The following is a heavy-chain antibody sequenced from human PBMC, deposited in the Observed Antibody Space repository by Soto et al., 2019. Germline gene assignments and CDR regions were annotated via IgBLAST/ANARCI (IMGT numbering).Heavy chain of an antibody. CDR1: GFTFSSYG. Sequence: GGSLRLSCAASGFTFSSYGMHWVRQAPGKGLEWVAVISYDGSNKYYADSVKGRFTISRDNSKNTLYLQMNSLRAEDTAVYYCAKDPPGGWWPPYFDYWGQGTLVTVSS. J-gene: IGHJ4*02. CDR3: AKDPPGGWWPPYFDY. V-gene: IGHV3-30*18. CDR2: ISYDGSNK. D-gene: IGHD2-15*01.